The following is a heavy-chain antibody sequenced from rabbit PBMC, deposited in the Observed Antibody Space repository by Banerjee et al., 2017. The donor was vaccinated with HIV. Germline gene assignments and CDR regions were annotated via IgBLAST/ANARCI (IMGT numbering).Heavy chain of an antibody. CDR1: GFDFSRNQW. CDR2: IYTGDGNI. V-gene: IGHV1S45*01. D-gene: IGHD3-1*01. Sequence: QEQLVEYGGDLVQPEGSLTLTCKASGFDFSRNQWMSWVRQAPGKGLEWIGLIYTGDGNIWYASWARGRFTISKTSSTTVTLQMTSLTAADTATYFCARDWGSAYNLWGPGTLVTVS. J-gene: IGHJ4*01. CDR3: ARDWGSAYNL.